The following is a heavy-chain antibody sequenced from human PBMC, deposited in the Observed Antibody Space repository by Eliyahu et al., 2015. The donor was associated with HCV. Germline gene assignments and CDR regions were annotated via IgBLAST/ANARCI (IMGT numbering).Heavy chain of an antibody. V-gene: IGHV4-59*01. CDR3: ARAYPSALHVSWFDP. D-gene: IGHD1-26*01. J-gene: IGHJ5*02. CDR2: IYYRGST. CDR1: XGSXTNYH. Sequence: QVHLQESGPGLVKPSETLSLTCTVSXGSXTNYHWSWIRQPPGKELEWLGSIYYRGSTNYNPSLQSRVTISVDTSKNQFSLKLRSVTAADTAVYYCARAYPSALHVSWFDPWGQGTLVTVSS.